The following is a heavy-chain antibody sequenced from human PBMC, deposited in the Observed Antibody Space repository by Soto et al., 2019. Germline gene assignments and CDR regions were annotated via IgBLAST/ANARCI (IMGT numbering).Heavy chain of an antibody. D-gene: IGHD3-22*01. CDR3: ARDRPDGSSGYPLGWFDP. CDR2: IHYSGST. J-gene: IGHJ5*02. V-gene: IGHV4-59*01. CDR1: GGSISSYY. Sequence: SETLSLTCTGSGGSISSYYWSWIRQPPGKGLEWIGYIHYSGSTKYNPSLKSRVTISVDTSKNQFSLKLSSVTAADTAVYYCARDRPDGSSGYPLGWFDPWGQGTLVTVSS.